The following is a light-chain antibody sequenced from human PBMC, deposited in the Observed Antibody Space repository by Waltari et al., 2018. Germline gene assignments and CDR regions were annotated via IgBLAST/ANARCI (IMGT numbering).Light chain of an antibody. CDR1: QSITSH. CDR3: QQSYITPYT. J-gene: IGKJ2*01. V-gene: IGKV1-39*01. CDR2: TAS. Sequence: DIQMTQAPSSLSASVGDRVTMTCRASQSITSHLNWFQKQPGKAPKLLIHTASSLQSGVPSRFSGSGSGTHFTLTITSLQPEDFATYFCQQSYITPYTFGQGTKLEIK.